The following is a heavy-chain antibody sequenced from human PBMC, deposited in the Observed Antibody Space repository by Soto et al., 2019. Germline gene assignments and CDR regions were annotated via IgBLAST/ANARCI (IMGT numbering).Heavy chain of an antibody. CDR1: GDTFTGYY. J-gene: IGHJ6*03. V-gene: IGHV1-2*04. CDR2: TNPNSGVT. Sequence: QVQLVQSGAEVKKPGASVTVSCRASGDTFTGYYMHWVRQAPGQGLEWTGWTNPNSGVTKYAQKFQGWVTMTRDTSIRTVYMQLSRLRSDDTAVYYCARESGGATATLDYYYFYMDVWGTGTTVTVSS. CDR3: ARESGGATATLDYYYFYMDV. D-gene: IGHD5-12*01.